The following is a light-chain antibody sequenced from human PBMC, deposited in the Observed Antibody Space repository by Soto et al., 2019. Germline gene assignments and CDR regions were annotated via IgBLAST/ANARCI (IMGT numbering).Light chain of an antibody. CDR1: QSINNW. V-gene: IGKV1-5*03. CDR3: QQYHGPWT. Sequence: DFQMTQSPSTLSASVGDRVSITCRASQSINNWLAWYQQQSGKAPRLLIYKASNLESGVPSRFSGTGSGTEFHLTISSLQADDFANYYRQQYHGPWTFGQGTKVENK. CDR2: KAS. J-gene: IGKJ1*01.